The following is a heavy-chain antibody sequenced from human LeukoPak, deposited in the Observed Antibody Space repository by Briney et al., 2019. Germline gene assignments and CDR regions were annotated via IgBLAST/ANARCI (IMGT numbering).Heavy chain of an antibody. CDR2: IYPGDSDT. Sequence: GESLKISCKGSGYSFTSYWTGWVRQMPGKGLEWMGIIYPGDSDTRYSPSFQGQVTISADKPISTAYLQWSSLKASDTAMYYCARHLLQDCGGDCYPLDYWGQGTLVTVSS. D-gene: IGHD2-21*02. V-gene: IGHV5-51*01. CDR3: ARHLLQDCGGDCYPLDY. J-gene: IGHJ4*02. CDR1: GYSFTSYW.